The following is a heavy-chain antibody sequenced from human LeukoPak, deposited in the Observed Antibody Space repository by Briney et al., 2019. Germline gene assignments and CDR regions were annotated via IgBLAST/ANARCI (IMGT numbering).Heavy chain of an antibody. Sequence: ASVKVSCKASGGTFSSYAISWVRQAPGQGLEWMGGIIPIFGTANYAQKFQGRVTITADESTSTAYMELSSLRSEDTAVYYCATTDIAAAGTVYYYYYYMDVWGKGTTVTISS. CDR2: IIPIFGTA. V-gene: IGHV1-69*13. CDR3: ATTDIAAAGTVYYYYYYMDV. J-gene: IGHJ6*03. CDR1: GGTFSSYA. D-gene: IGHD6-13*01.